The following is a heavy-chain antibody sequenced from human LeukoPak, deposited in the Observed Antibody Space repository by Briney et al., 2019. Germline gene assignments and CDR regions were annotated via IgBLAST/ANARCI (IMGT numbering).Heavy chain of an antibody. Sequence: SETLSLTCTVSSDSFRSGGYFWTWIRQHPGKGLEWIGYIYYSGSTSYNPSLTSRVTISVDTSKSQFSLKLSSVTAADTAVYYCARGRGYDLSFDFWGQGILVTVS. J-gene: IGHJ4*02. CDR2: IYYSGST. V-gene: IGHV4-31*03. CDR3: ARGRGYDLSFDF. CDR1: SDSFRSGGYF. D-gene: IGHD5-12*01.